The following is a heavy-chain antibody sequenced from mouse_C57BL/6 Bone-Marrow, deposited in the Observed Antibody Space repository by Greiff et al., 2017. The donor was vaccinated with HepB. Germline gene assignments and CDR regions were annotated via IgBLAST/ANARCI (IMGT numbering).Heavy chain of an antibody. V-gene: IGHV14-4*01. CDR2: IDPENGDT. Sequence: VQLQQSGAELVRPGASVKLSCTASGFNIKDDYMHWVKQRPEQGLEWIGWIDPENGDTESASKFQGKATITADTSSNTAYLQLSSLTSEDTAVYYCTTLYYYGSSGFAYWGQGTLVTVSA. J-gene: IGHJ3*01. CDR1: GFNIKDDY. CDR3: TTLYYYGSSGFAY. D-gene: IGHD1-1*01.